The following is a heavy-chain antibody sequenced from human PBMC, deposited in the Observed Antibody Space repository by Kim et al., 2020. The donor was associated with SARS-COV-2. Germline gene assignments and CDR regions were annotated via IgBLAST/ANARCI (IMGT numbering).Heavy chain of an antibody. CDR2: T. V-gene: IGHV4-28*03. CDR3: ARDVYYYGYFDY. D-gene: IGHD3-16*01. J-gene: IGHJ4*02. Sequence: TYYRASLKSRLRMSIDTSKNQFSLRLTSATAADTAIYYCARDVYYYGYFDYWGQGALVTVSS.